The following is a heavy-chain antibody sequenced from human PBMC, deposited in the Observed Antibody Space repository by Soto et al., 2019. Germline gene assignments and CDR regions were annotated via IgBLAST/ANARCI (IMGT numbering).Heavy chain of an antibody. CDR3: AKDGSGGRGLA. CDR1: GFTFDDYA. CDR2: ISWNSGNI. D-gene: IGHD3-10*01. V-gene: IGHV3-9*01. J-gene: IGHJ4*02. Sequence: EVQLVESGGGLVQPGRSLRVSCAASGFTFDDYAMHWVRQAPGKGLEWVSGISWNSGNIGYADSVKGRFTISRDNAKSSVYLQMNSLRAEDSALDYCAKDGSGGRGLAWGQGALVTVSS.